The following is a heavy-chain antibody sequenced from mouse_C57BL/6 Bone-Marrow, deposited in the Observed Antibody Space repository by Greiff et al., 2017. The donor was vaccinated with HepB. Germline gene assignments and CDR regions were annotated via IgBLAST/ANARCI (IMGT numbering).Heavy chain of an antibody. CDR3: ARGNWVYFDY. Sequence: EVKLMESGPGLVKPSQSLSLTCSVTGYSITSGYYWNWIRQFPGNKLEWMGYISYDGSNNYNPSLKNRISSTRDTSKNQFFLKLNSVTTEDTATYYCARGNWVYFDYWGQGTTLTVSS. D-gene: IGHD4-1*01. V-gene: IGHV3-6*01. CDR1: GYSITSGYY. CDR2: ISYDGSN. J-gene: IGHJ2*01.